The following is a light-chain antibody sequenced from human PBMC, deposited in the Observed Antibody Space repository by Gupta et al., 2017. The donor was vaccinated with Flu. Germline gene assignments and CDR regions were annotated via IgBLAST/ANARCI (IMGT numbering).Light chain of an antibody. CDR2: EVT. CDR3: SSYTSSNTWV. V-gene: IGLV2-14*01. Sequence: QSALTPPASVSGSPGQSITISCTGTSSDVGGYKYVSWYQQHPGKAPKLILFEVTNRPSGVSNRFSGSKSGNTASLTILGLRTEDEADHYCSSYTSSNTWVSGGGTKLTVL. CDR1: SSDVGGYKY. J-gene: IGLJ3*02.